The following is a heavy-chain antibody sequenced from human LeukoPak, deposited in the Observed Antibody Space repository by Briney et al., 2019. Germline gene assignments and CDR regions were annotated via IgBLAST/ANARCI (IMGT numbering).Heavy chain of an antibody. CDR3: AKDIICSGGSCYLFDY. CDR2: ISGSGGST. D-gene: IGHD2-15*01. CDR1: GFTFSSYG. V-gene: IGHV3-23*01. Sequence: GGSLRLSCAASGFTFSSYGMSWVRQAPGKGLEWVSAISGSGGSTYYADSVKGRFTISRDNSKNTLYLQMNSLRAEDTAVYYCAKDIICSGGSCYLFDYWGQGTLVTVSS. J-gene: IGHJ4*02.